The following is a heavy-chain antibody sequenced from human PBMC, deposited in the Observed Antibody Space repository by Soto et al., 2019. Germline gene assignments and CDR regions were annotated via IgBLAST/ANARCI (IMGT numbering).Heavy chain of an antibody. CDR2: IQSKTDGGTT. V-gene: IGHV3-15*01. Sequence: EVQLVESGGGLVKPGGSLRLSCAASGFTFSNAWMSWVRQAPGKGLEWVGRIQSKTDGGTTDYAAPVKGRFTISRDDSNNPQYLLRNSLKAEYTAVYYCTTDCKDYDFWSGYYAGNYFDYWGQGTLVTVSS. D-gene: IGHD3-3*01. CDR3: TTDCKDYDFWSGYYAGNYFDY. CDR1: GFTFSNAW. J-gene: IGHJ4*02.